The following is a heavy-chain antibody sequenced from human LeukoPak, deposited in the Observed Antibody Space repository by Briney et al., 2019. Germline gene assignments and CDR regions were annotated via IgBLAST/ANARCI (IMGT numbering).Heavy chain of an antibody. CDR3: ARHPLGSHDWYFDL. V-gene: IGHV4-59*08. CDR2: IYYSGST. Sequence: SKTLSLICTVSGGSISSYYWSWIRQPPGKGLEWTGYIYYSGSTNYNPSLKSRVTISVDTSKNQFSLKLSSVTAADTAVYYCARHPLGSHDWYFDLWGRGTLVTVSS. CDR1: GGSISSYY. J-gene: IGHJ2*01. D-gene: IGHD1-26*01.